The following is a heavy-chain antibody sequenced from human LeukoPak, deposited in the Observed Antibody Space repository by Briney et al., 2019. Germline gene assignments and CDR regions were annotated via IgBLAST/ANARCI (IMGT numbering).Heavy chain of an antibody. Sequence: PGGSLRLSCAASGFTFSSYAMSWVRQAPGKGLEWVSAISGSGGSTYYADSVKGRFTISRDNSKNTLYLQMNSLRAEDTAVYYCAKTHVSYSSIWYRGWDYWGQGTLVTVSS. CDR2: ISGSGGST. CDR3: AKTHVSYSSIWYRGWDY. CDR1: GFTFSSYA. V-gene: IGHV3-23*01. J-gene: IGHJ4*02. D-gene: IGHD6-13*01.